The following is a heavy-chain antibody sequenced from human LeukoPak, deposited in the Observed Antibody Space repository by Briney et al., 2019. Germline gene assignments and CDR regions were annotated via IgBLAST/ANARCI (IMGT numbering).Heavy chain of an antibody. Sequence: ASVKVSCKASGYTFTSYDINWVRQATGQGLEWMGWMNPNSGNTGYAQKFQGRVTITTDESASTAYMELSSLRSEDTAVYYCASSRDGYNFDYWGQGTLVTVSS. CDR3: ASSRDGYNFDY. J-gene: IGHJ4*02. V-gene: IGHV1-8*03. CDR1: GYTFTSYD. D-gene: IGHD5-24*01. CDR2: MNPNSGNT.